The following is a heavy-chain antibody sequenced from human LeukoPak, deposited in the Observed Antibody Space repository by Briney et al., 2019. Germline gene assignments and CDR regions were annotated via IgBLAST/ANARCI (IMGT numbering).Heavy chain of an antibody. D-gene: IGHD1-26*01. J-gene: IGHJ3*02. V-gene: IGHV4-4*07. CDR1: GGSISSYY. Sequence: SETLSLTCTVSGGSISSYYWSWIRQPAGKGLELIGSIYTSGSTNYNPSLKSRVTLSVDTSKNQFSLKLSSVTAADTAVYYCARFNGATDAFDIWGQGTMVTVSS. CDR2: IYTSGST. CDR3: ARFNGATDAFDI.